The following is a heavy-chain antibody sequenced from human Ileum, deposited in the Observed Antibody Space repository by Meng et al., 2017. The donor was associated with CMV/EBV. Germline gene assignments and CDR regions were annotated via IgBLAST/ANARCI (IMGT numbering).Heavy chain of an antibody. CDR1: GFSLGNYA. CDR2: IRGSGADT. D-gene: IGHD3-10*01. Sequence: SGFSLGNYAMGWVRQAPGKGLEWVSDIRGSGADTYYADSVRGRFTISRDNSKNTVYLQMNSLTADDTAVYYCAKTFYFSSGKADFEYWGQGTLVTVSS. J-gene: IGHJ4*02. CDR3: AKTFYFSSGKADFEY. V-gene: IGHV3-23*01.